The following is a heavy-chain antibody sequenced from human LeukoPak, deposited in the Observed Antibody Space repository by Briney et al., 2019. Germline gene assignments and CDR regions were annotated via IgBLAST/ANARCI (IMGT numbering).Heavy chain of an antibody. Sequence: GGSLRLTCAASGFTVSSNYMSWVRQAPGKGLEWVSVIYSGGSTYYADSVKGRFTISRDNSKNTLYLQMNSLRAEDTAVYYCAKDPGYCSSTSCYDQYYFDYWGQGTLVTVSS. J-gene: IGHJ4*02. CDR2: IYSGGST. V-gene: IGHV3-53*05. D-gene: IGHD2-2*01. CDR3: AKDPGYCSSTSCYDQYYFDY. CDR1: GFTVSSNY.